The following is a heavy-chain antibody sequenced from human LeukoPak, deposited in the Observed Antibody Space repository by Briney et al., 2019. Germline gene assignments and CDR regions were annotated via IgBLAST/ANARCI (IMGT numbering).Heavy chain of an antibody. D-gene: IGHD3-16*02. CDR3: ARIKSPMITFGGVIVSRSYYFDY. CDR2: INPNSGGT. V-gene: IGHV1-2*02. Sequence: ASVKVSCEASGYTFTGYYMHWVRQAPGQGLEWMGWINPNSGGTNYAQKFQGRVTMTRDTSISTAYMELSRLRSDDTAVYYCARIKSPMITFGGVIVSRSYYFDYWGQGTLVTVSS. J-gene: IGHJ4*02. CDR1: GYTFTGYY.